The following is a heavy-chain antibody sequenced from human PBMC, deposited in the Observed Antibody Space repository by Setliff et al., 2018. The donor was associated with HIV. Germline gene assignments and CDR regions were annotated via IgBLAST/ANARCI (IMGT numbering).Heavy chain of an antibody. CDR2: ITGSGGST. V-gene: IGHV3-23*01. CDR3: AKASRGEYYDNSGFFVTYFDY. J-gene: IGHJ4*02. CDR1: GFSFRSYA. Sequence: GESLKISCKASGFSFRSYAMGWVRQAPGKGLEWVSGITGSGGSTYYADSVKGRSTISRDNSGDTLYLHINSLRAEDTAVYYCAKASRGEYYDNSGFFVTYFDYWGQGKLVTVSS. D-gene: IGHD3-22*01.